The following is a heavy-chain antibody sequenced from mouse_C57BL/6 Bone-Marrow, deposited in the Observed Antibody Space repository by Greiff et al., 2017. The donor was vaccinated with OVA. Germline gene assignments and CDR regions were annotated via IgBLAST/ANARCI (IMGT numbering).Heavy chain of an antibody. CDR1: GFTFSSYA. CDR2: ISDGGSYT. V-gene: IGHV5-4*01. J-gene: IGHJ2*01. CDR3: ARDGGGYYYFDY. Sequence: EVKVEESGGGLVKPGGSLKLSCAASGFTFSSYAMSWVRQTPEKRLEWVATISDGGSYTYYPDNVKGRFTISRDNAKNNLYLQMSHLKSEDTAMYYSARDGGGYYYFDYWGQGTTLTVSS. D-gene: IGHD2-3*01.